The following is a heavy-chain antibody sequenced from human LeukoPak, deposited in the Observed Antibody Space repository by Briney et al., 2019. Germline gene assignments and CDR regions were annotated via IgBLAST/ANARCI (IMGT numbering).Heavy chain of an antibody. D-gene: IGHD5-12*01. J-gene: IGHJ3*02. CDR3: ARHEGGFWLRGFDI. CDR2: ISDIGST. CDR1: GGSISSGGYY. Sequence: PSETLSLTCTVSGGSISSGGYYWSWIRQPPGRGLEWIRYISDIGSTNYNSSLKSRVTISADTSKNHFSLKLSSVTAADTAVYYCARHEGGFWLRGFDIWGQGTMVTVSS. V-gene: IGHV4-61*03.